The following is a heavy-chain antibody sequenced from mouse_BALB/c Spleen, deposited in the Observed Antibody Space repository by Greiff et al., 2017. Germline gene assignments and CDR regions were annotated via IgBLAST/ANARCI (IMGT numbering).Heavy chain of an antibody. CDR2: ISSGGSYT. Sequence: EVQLVESGGGLVKPGGSLKLSCAASGFTFSSYTMSWVRQTPEKRLEWVATISSGGSYTYYPDSVKGRFTISRDNAKNTLYLQMSSLKSEDTAMYYCTRAPITTARYFDVWGAGTTVTVSS. V-gene: IGHV5-6-4*01. CDR1: GFTFSSYT. J-gene: IGHJ1*01. CDR3: TRAPITTARYFDV. D-gene: IGHD1-2*01.